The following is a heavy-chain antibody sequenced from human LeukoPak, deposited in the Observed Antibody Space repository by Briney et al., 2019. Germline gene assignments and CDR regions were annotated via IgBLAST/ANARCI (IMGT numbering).Heavy chain of an antibody. D-gene: IGHD3-10*01. CDR2: IYNSGST. J-gene: IGHJ4*02. Sequence: SETPSLTCTVSGGSISNYYWSWIRQPPGKGLEWIGYIYNSGSTNYNPSLKSRVTISVDTSKNQLSLNLRSVTAADTAAYYCARVGTSGSSVAYDYWGQGTLVTVPS. CDR1: GGSISNYY. V-gene: IGHV4-59*01. CDR3: ARVGTSGSSVAYDY.